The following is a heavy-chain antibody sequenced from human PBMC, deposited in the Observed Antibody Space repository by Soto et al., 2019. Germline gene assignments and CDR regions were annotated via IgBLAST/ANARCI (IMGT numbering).Heavy chain of an antibody. CDR3: ERVLGGATPVDY. CDR1: GYTFTSYA. D-gene: IGHD1-26*01. CDR2: INAGNGNT. V-gene: IGHV1-3*05. J-gene: IGHJ4*02. Sequence: QVQLVQSGAEEKKPGASVKVSCKASGYTFTSYAMHWVRQAPGQRLEWMGWINAGNGNTKYSQKFQGRVTITRDTCAGTVYMELISLRDEDTALYSCERVLGGATPVDYWGQGTLVTVSS.